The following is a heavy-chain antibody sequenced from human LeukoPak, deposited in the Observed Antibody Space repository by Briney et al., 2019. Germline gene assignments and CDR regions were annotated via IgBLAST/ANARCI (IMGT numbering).Heavy chain of an antibody. V-gene: IGHV3-23*01. Sequence: GGSLRLSCAASGFTFSSYAMSWVRQAPGKGLEWVSAISGSGGSTYYADSVKGRFIISRDNSKNTLYLQMNSLRVEDTAVYYCAKLGIVVVVAATTWFDPWGQGTLVTVSS. CDR2: ISGSGGST. D-gene: IGHD2-15*01. J-gene: IGHJ5*02. CDR1: GFTFSSYA. CDR3: AKLGIVVVVAATTWFDP.